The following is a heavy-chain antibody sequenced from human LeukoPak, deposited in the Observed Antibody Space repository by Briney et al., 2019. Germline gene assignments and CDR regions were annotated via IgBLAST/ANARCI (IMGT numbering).Heavy chain of an antibody. CDR3: AKLLAPYVDY. D-gene: IGHD2-15*01. J-gene: IGHJ4*02. CDR1: GFTFSSYS. Sequence: GGSLRLSCAASGFTFSSYSMNWVRQAPGKGLEWVSAISGSGGSTYYADSVKGRFTISRDNSKNTLYLQMNSLRAEDTAVYYCAKLLAPYVDYWGQGTLVTVSS. V-gene: IGHV3-23*01. CDR2: ISGSGGST.